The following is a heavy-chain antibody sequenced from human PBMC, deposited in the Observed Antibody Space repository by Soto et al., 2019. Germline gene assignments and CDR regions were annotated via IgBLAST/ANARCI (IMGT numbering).Heavy chain of an antibody. CDR2: IYYSGST. V-gene: IGHV4-31*03. Sequence: SETLSLTCTVSGGSISSGGYYWSWIRQHPGKGLEWIGYIYYSGSTYYNPSLKSRVTISVDTSKNQFSLKLSSVTAADTAVYYCARDGIYCSSTSCYRYYYYYGMDVWGQGTTVTVSS. CDR1: GGSISSGGYY. D-gene: IGHD2-2*01. J-gene: IGHJ6*02. CDR3: ARDGIYCSSTSCYRYYYYYGMDV.